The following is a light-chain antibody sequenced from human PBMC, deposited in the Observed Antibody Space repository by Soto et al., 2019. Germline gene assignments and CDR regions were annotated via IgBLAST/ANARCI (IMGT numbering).Light chain of an antibody. CDR1: QSIISY. CDR3: QQSYSSPRT. CDR2: AAS. Sequence: DLQMTQSPSSLSASVGDRVTITCQSSQSIISYLNWYQQKAGKAPQLLIYAASSLQSGVPARFSGSGSGTDFILSISSLQSEDSAIYYCQQSYSSPRTFGQGTKLEI. J-gene: IGKJ2*01. V-gene: IGKV1-39*01.